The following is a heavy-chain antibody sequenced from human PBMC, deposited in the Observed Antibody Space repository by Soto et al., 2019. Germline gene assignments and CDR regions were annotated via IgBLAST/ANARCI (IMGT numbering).Heavy chain of an antibody. V-gene: IGHV3-64D*08. CDR1: GFTFSSYA. J-gene: IGHJ3*02. Sequence: GGSLRLSCSASGFTFSSYAMHWVRQAPGKGLEYVSAISSNGGSTYYADSVKGRFTISRDNSKNTLYLQMSSLRAEDTAVYYCVKAEVTHASDAFDIWGQGTMVTVSS. CDR2: ISSNGGST. CDR3: VKAEVTHASDAFDI.